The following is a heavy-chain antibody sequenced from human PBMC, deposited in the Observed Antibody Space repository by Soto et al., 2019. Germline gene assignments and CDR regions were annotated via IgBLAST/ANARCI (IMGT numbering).Heavy chain of an antibody. V-gene: IGHV3-48*01. D-gene: IGHD6-6*01. Sequence: GGSLRLSCAASGFTFSSYSMNWVRQAPGKGLEWVSYISSSSSTIYYADSVKGRFTISRDNAKNSLYLQMNSLRAEDTAVYYCARSKGIAARHYYYMDVWGKGTTVTVSS. CDR2: ISSSSSTI. CDR1: GFTFSSYS. CDR3: ARSKGIAARHYYYMDV. J-gene: IGHJ6*03.